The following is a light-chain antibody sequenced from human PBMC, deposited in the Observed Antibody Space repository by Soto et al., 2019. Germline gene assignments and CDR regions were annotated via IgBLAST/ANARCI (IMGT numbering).Light chain of an antibody. CDR2: DAS. CDR3: KQRSNWAT. Sequence: VLTQSPGTLSLSPGDSATLSCRASQSVSSSYLAWYQQKPGQAPRLLIYDASNRATGIQARFSGSGSGTDFTLSMRSLEPDDFAVYYCKQRSNWATCGPGTKVDIK. CDR1: QSVSSSY. V-gene: IGKV3D-20*02. J-gene: IGKJ3*01.